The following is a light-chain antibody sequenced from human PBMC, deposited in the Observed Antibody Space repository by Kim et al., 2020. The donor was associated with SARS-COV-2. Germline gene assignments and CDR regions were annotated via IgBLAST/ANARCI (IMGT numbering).Light chain of an antibody. J-gene: IGKJ2*01. CDR1: QSLVHGNGNTY. CDR2: KIS. CDR3: MQATQFPRP. V-gene: IGKV2-24*01. Sequence: DIVMTQTPLTSPVTLGQPASISCRSSQSLVHGNGNTYLSWLHQRPGQPPRLLIYKISSRFSGVPDRFSGSGAGTYFTLTINRVEAEDVGVYYCMQATQFPRPFGQGTKLEI.